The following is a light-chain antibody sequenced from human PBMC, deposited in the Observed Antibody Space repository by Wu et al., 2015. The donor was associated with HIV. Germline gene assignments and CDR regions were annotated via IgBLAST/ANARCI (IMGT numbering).Light chain of an antibody. CDR2: GTS. V-gene: IGKV3-20*01. CDR3: QQYEGSPRT. CDR1: QSVGTSY. Sequence: EIVLTQSPGTLSLSPGEGATLSCRASQSVGTSYVAWYQQKPGQAPRLLLYGTSNRATDIPDRFSGSGSGTDFTLTISRLEPEDFAVYYCQQYEGSPRTFGQGTKVET. J-gene: IGKJ1*01.